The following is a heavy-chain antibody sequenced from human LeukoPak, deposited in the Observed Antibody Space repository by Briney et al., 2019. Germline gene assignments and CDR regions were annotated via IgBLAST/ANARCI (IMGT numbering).Heavy chain of an antibody. Sequence: GESLKISCKGSGYSFTSYWIGWVRQMPGKGLEWMGIIYPGDSDTRYSPSFQGQVTISADKSISTAYLQWSSLEASDTAMYYCARSILRYFDWTPDAFDIWGQGTMVTVSS. CDR3: ARSILRYFDWTPDAFDI. V-gene: IGHV5-51*01. J-gene: IGHJ3*02. D-gene: IGHD3-9*01. CDR1: GYSFTSYW. CDR2: IYPGDSDT.